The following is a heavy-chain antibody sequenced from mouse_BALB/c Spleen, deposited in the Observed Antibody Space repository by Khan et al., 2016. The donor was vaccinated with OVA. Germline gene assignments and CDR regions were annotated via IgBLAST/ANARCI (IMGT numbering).Heavy chain of an antibody. CDR3: VRDGAYHRNDGWFAY. Sequence: VQLQESGAELARPGASVKMSCKASGYTFTSYTIHWIKKRPGQGLEWIGYINPSNGYTNYNQKFKDKATLTTYKSSTKAYLQLSSLTSDDSAVYNCVRDGAYHRNDGWFAYWGQGTLVTVSA. CDR2: INPSNGYT. J-gene: IGHJ3*01. V-gene: IGHV1-4*01. D-gene: IGHD2-14*01. CDR1: GYTFTSYT.